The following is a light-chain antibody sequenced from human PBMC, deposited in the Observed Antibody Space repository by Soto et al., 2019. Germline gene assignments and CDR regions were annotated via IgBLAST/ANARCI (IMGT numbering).Light chain of an antibody. CDR3: QQYGSSPPYT. V-gene: IGKV3-20*01. CDR1: QSVRNNY. Sequence: EVVLTQSPGTLSLSPGERATLSCRASQSVRNNYLAWYQQKPGQSPKLLIFGSSDRATGIPDRFSGSGSGTAFTLTISRLEPEDFAVYYCQQYGSSPPYTFGQGTKLEIK. CDR2: GSS. J-gene: IGKJ2*01.